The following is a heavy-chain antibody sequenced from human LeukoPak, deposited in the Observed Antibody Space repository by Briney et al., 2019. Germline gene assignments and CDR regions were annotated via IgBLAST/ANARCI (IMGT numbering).Heavy chain of an antibody. D-gene: IGHD6-25*01. CDR1: DGSMSDSKT. Sequence: SETLSLTCSVSDGSMSDSKTWGWVRQPPGKGLEWLGNIHDDGRTAPNPSLRSRLTISQDRSKNQFSLKVSSVTAADTAFYYCAKVLTAAGLDLWGQGILVTVSS. J-gene: IGHJ5*02. V-gene: IGHV4/OR15-8*01. CDR3: AKVLTAAGLDL. CDR2: IHDDGRT.